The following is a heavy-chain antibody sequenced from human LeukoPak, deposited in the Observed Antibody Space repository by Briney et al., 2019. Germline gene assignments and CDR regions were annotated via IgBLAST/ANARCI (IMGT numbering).Heavy chain of an antibody. V-gene: IGHV3-21*01. CDR1: GFTFSSYS. CDR3: ARDGSSGHSFDY. J-gene: IGHJ4*02. D-gene: IGHD6-19*01. CDR2: ISSSSSYI. Sequence: GGSLRLSCAVSGFTFSSYSMNWVRQAPGKGLDWVSSISSSSSYIYYADSVKGRFTISRDNAKNSLYLQMNSLRAEDTAVYYCARDGSSGHSFDYWGQGTLVTVSS.